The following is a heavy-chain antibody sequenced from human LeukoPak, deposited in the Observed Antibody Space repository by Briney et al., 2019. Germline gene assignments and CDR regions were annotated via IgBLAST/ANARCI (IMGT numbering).Heavy chain of an antibody. CDR3: ARSGYGDAFNM. CDR1: GGSFSGYY. J-gene: IGHJ3*02. V-gene: IGHV4-34*01. D-gene: IGHD1-1*01. CDR2: INHSGST. Sequence: PSETLSLTCAVYGGSFSGYYWSWIRQPPGKGLEWIGEINHSGSTNYNPSLKSRVTISVDTSKNQFSLKLSSVTAADTAVYYCARSGYGDAFNMWGQGTMVAVSS.